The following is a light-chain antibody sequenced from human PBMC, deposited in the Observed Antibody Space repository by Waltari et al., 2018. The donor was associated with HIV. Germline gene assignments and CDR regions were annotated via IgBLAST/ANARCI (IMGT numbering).Light chain of an antibody. CDR1: SSNIGSNY. CDR3: AAWDDSLSGPWV. V-gene: IGLV1-47*01. Sequence: QSVLTQPPSVSGTPGQRVSISCSGSSSNIGSNYVYWYQQLPGTAPKLLIYRNNQRPSGVPHRFSGSKSGISASRAISGRRSEDEADYYCAAWDDSLSGPWVFGGGTKLTVL. CDR2: RNN. J-gene: IGLJ3*02.